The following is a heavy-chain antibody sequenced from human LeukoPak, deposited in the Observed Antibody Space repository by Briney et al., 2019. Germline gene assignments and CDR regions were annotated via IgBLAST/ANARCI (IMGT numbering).Heavy chain of an antibody. CDR3: AREGGYDILTGYQDY. J-gene: IGHJ4*02. Sequence: ASVKVSCRASGYIFTTYFIHWVRQAPGQGLEWMGWINPNNGDTNYVQKFQGRVTMTRDTSISTPYMELTRLRSDDTAVYYCAREGGYDILTGYQDYWGQGTLVTVSS. CDR1: GYIFTTYF. D-gene: IGHD3-9*01. CDR2: INPNNGDT. V-gene: IGHV1-2*02.